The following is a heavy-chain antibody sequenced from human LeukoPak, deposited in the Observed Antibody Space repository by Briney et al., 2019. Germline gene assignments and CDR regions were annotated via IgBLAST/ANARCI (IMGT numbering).Heavy chain of an antibody. J-gene: IGHJ4*02. D-gene: IGHD5-12*01. CDR2: INWNGGST. V-gene: IGHV3-20*04. Sequence: PGGSLRLSCAASGFTFDDYGMSWVRQAPGKGLEWVSGINWNGGSTGYADSVKGRFTISRDNAKNSLYLQMNSLRAEDTALYYCARDQAVDVPPCYFDYWGQGTLVTVSS. CDR3: ARDQAVDVPPCYFDY. CDR1: GFTFDDYG.